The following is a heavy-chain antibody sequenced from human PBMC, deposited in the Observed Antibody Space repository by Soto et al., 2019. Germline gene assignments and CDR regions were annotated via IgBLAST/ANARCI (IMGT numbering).Heavy chain of an antibody. Sequence: SETLSLTCTVSGGSISSGGYYWSWIRQHPGKGLELIGYIYYSVSTYYNPSLKSRVTISVDTSKNQFSLKLSSVTAADTAVYYCASTLYQLLSYHYWGQGTLVTVSS. CDR1: GGSISSGGYY. CDR3: ASTLYQLLSYHY. D-gene: IGHD2-2*01. CDR2: IYYSVST. J-gene: IGHJ4*02. V-gene: IGHV4-31*03.